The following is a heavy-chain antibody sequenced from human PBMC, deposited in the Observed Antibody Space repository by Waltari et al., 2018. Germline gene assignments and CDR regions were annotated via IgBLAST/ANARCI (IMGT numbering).Heavy chain of an antibody. V-gene: IGHV4-34*01. J-gene: IGHJ3*02. Sequence: QVQLQQWGAGLLKPSETLSLTCAVYGGSFSGYYWSWIRQPPGKGLEWMGEINHSGSTNYNPSLKSRVTISVDTSKNQFSLKLSSVTAADTAVYYCASTAAVAGDAFDIWGQGTMVTVSS. CDR1: GGSFSGYY. CDR3: ASTAAVAGDAFDI. CDR2: INHSGST. D-gene: IGHD6-19*01.